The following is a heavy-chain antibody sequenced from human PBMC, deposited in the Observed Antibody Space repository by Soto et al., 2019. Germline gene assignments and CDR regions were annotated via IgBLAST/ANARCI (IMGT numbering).Heavy chain of an antibody. Sequence: QVQLVQSGAEVKKPGASVKVSCKASGYTFTSYDINWVRLATGQGLEWMGWMNPNSGNTAYAQKFQGRVTMTRNTSISKAYMELSSLRSEDKAVYYFAMLKEDYAVAWGQGTLVTVSS. CDR1: GYTFTSYD. V-gene: IGHV1-8*01. CDR2: MNPNSGNT. CDR3: AMLKEDYAVA. J-gene: IGHJ5*02. D-gene: IGHD3-16*01.